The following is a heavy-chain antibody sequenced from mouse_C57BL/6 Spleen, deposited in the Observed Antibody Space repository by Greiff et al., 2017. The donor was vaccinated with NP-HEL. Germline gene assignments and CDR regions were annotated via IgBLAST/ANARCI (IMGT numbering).Heavy chain of an antibody. V-gene: IGHV5-17*01. J-gene: IGHJ4*01. CDR2: ISSGSSTI. CDR3: ARPLISPYAMDY. CDR1: GFTFSDYG. D-gene: IGHD1-1*01. Sequence: EVQLVESGGGLVKPGGSLKLSCAASGFTFSDYGMHWVRQAPEKGLEWVAYISSGSSTIYYADTVKGRFTISRDNAKNTLFLQMTSLRSEDTAMYYCARPLISPYAMDYWGQGTSVTVSS.